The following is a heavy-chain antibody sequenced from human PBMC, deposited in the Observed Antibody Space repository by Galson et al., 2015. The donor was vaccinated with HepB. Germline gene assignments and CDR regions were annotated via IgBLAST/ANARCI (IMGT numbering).Heavy chain of an antibody. J-gene: IGHJ3*01. V-gene: IGHV3-11*01. CDR3: ARELKVHTPMGTDAFDL. D-gene: IGHD5-18*01. CDR2: IGSRSSTPI. Sequence: SLRLSCAASGFTFSDYYMSWIRQAPGMGLEWVSYIGSRSSTPIYYADSVRGRFTISRDNAKNSLFLQMNSLRADDTAVYYCARELKVHTPMGTDAFDLWGRGTMVTVSS. CDR1: GFTFSDYY.